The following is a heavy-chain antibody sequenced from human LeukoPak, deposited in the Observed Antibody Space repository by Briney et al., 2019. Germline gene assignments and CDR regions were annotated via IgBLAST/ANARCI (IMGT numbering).Heavy chain of an antibody. Sequence: GGSLRLSCAASGXTFSSYGMHWVRQAPGKGLEWVAVISYDGSNKYYADSVKGRFTISRDNSKNTLYLQMNSLRAEDTAVYYCAKDDELGTLDGMDVWGQGTTVTVSS. CDR1: GXTFSSYG. CDR3: AKDDELGTLDGMDV. V-gene: IGHV3-30*18. D-gene: IGHD7-27*01. J-gene: IGHJ6*02. CDR2: ISYDGSNK.